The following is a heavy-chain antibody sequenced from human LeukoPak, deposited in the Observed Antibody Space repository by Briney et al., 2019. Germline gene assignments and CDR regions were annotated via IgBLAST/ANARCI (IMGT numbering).Heavy chain of an antibody. D-gene: IGHD4-17*01. J-gene: IGHJ4*02. CDR3: ARLTVTTIFRSVIRLFDY. V-gene: IGHV3-15*01. Sequence: PGGSLRLSCAASGFTFSNAWMSWVRQAPGKGLEWVGRIKSKTDGGTTDYAAPVKGRFTISRDDSKNTLYLQMNSLRAEDTAVYFCARLTVTTIFRSVIRLFDYWGQGTLVTVSS. CDR1: GFTFSNAW. CDR2: IKSKTDGGTT.